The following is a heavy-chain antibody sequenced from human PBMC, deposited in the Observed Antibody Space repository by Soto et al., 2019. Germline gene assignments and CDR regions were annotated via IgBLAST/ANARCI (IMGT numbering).Heavy chain of an antibody. CDR2: ISSSGSTI. Sequence: GGSLRLSCAASGFTFSSYEMNWVRQAPGKGLEWVSYISSSGSTIYYADSVKGRFTISRDNAKNSLYLQMNSLRAEDTAVYYCARLVGATIAFDIWGQGTMVTVSS. D-gene: IGHD1-26*01. V-gene: IGHV3-48*03. CDR3: ARLVGATIAFDI. CDR1: GFTFSSYE. J-gene: IGHJ3*02.